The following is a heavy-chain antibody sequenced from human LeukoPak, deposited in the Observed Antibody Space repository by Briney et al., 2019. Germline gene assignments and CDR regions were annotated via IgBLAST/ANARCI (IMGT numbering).Heavy chain of an antibody. Sequence: SETLSLTCAVYGGFFSGYYWSWIRQPPGKGLEWIGEINHSGSTNYNPSLKSRVTISVDTSKNQFSLKLSSVTAADTAVYYCARRPSGIVGYFDYWGQGTLVTVSS. V-gene: IGHV4-34*01. J-gene: IGHJ4*02. D-gene: IGHD2-15*01. CDR1: GGFFSGYY. CDR2: INHSGST. CDR3: ARRPSGIVGYFDY.